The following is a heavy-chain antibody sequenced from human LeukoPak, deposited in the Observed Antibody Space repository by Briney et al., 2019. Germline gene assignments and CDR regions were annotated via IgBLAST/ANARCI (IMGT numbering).Heavy chain of an antibody. CDR1: GFTFSSYE. D-gene: IGHD3-10*01. CDR2: IRYDGSNK. CDR3: AKDEYYYGSGRNGFDY. Sequence: GGSLRLSCAASGFTFSSYEMNWVRQAPGKGLEWVAFIRYDGSNKYYADSVKGRFTISRDNSKNTLYLQMNSLRAEDTAVYYCAKDEYYYGSGRNGFDYWGQGTLVTVSS. V-gene: IGHV3-30*02. J-gene: IGHJ4*02.